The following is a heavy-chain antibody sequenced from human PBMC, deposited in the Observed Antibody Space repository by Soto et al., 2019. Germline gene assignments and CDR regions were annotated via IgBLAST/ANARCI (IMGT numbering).Heavy chain of an antibody. Sequence: QLQLQESGPGLVKPSETLSLTCTVSGDSVTISDYYWGWIRQPPGKGLEWIGSIHYSGSTYYNPSLKRRVTISGDTAKKQFSLKLNSVTAADAAVYYCAAHDSGGYYAEYWGQGTLVTVSA. CDR1: GDSVTISDYY. J-gene: IGHJ4*02. CDR2: IHYSGST. V-gene: IGHV4-39*01. CDR3: AAHDSGGYYAEY. D-gene: IGHD3-22*01.